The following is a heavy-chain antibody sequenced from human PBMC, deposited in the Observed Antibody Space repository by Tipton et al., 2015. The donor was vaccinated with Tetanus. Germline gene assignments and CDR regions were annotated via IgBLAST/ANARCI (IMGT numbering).Heavy chain of an antibody. CDR1: GGSLNTFY. D-gene: IGHD1-26*01. CDR3: ARDFRERSGTYYSYYYTMDV. Sequence: TLSLTCTVSGGSLNTFYWNWIRQPAGKGLEWIGRVYSSGSTNYNPSLKSRVPMSIDASKNQFSLELTSVTAADTAVYYCARDFRERSGTYYSYYYTMDVWGQGTTVPVSS. CDR2: VYSSGST. J-gene: IGHJ6*02. V-gene: IGHV4-4*07.